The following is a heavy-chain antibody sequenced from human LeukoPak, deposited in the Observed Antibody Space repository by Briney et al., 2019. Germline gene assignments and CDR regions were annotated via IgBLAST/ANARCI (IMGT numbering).Heavy chain of an antibody. D-gene: IGHD3-10*01. V-gene: IGHV3-66*01. Sequence: PGGSLRLSCAASEFSVGSNYMTWVRQAPGKGLEWVPLIYSGGSTYYADSVKGRFTISRDNSKNTLYLQMNSLRAEDTAVYYCAKDRRLWVRGVLYYFDYWGQGTLVTVSS. CDR1: EFSVGSNY. J-gene: IGHJ4*02. CDR2: IYSGGST. CDR3: AKDRRLWVRGVLYYFDY.